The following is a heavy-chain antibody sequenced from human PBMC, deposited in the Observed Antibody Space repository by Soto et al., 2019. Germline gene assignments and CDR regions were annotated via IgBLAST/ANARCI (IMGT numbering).Heavy chain of an antibody. Sequence: QVQLVQSGAEVKKPAASVKFSFKASGYPFTRYGISSVRQAPGQGLEWMGWISAYNGNTNYAQKLQGRVTMTTDTSTSTAYMELRSLRSDDKAVYYCARDKAGLGLVWGVKGYYGMDVWGQGATVTVS. CDR1: GYPFTRYG. CDR3: ARDKAGLGLVWGVKGYYGMDV. D-gene: IGHD3-10*01. J-gene: IGHJ6*02. CDR2: ISAYNGNT. V-gene: IGHV1-18*01.